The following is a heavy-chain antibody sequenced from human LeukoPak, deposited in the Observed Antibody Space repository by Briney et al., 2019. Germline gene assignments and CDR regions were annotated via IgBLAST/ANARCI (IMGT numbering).Heavy chain of an antibody. CDR1: GFTFSSYG. J-gene: IGHJ6*02. V-gene: IGHV3-30*18. CDR3: AKEGYYYYGMDV. Sequence: QPGGSLRLSCAASGFTFSSYGMHWVRQAPGKGLEWVAVISYDGSNKYYADSVKGRFTISRDNSKNTLYLQMNSLRAEDTAVYYCAKEGYYYYGMDVWGQGTTVTVSS. CDR2: ISYDGSNK.